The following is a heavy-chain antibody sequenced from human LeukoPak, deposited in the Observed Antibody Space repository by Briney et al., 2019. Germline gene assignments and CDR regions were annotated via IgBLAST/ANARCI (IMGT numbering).Heavy chain of an antibody. CDR2: ISWNSGSI. V-gene: IGHV3-9*01. Sequence: GGSLRLSCAASGFTFDDYAMHWVRQAPGKGLEWVSGISWNSGSIGYADSVKGRFTISRDNSKNTLYLQMNSLRAEDTAVYYCAKGLSYYDSSGYFWGQGTLVTVSS. J-gene: IGHJ4*02. CDR1: GFTFDDYA. CDR3: AKGLSYYDSSGYF. D-gene: IGHD3-22*01.